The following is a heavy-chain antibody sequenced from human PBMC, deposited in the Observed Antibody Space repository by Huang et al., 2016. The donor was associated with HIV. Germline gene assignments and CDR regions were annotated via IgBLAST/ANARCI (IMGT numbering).Heavy chain of an antibody. CDR3: AHRQTYDFWSGSFDA. V-gene: IGHV2-5*02. J-gene: IGHJ4*02. Sequence: QITLKESGPTLVQPTQTLTLTCPFSGFSITTDGAGVGWIRQPPGKALEWRELICWDDDKRYRPSMKNRRSITKDTSKNQVVLTRTNMDPVDTATDFCAHRQTYDFWSGSFDAWGQGTLVTVSS. D-gene: IGHD3-3*01. CDR1: GFSITTDGAG. CDR2: ICWDDDK.